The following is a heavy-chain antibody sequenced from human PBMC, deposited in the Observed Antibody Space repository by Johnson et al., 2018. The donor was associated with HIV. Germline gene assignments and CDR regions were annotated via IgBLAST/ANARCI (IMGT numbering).Heavy chain of an antibody. CDR3: AKESKWESRTPHAFDL. Sequence: EVQLVESGGGLVQPGGSLRLSCAASGFTFSRYWMSWVRQAPGKGLEWVANIKQDGSSKYYADSVKGRFTVSRDNSKNTLYLQMKSLRPEDTAVYYCAKESKWESRTPHAFDLWGQGTMVTVSS. V-gene: IGHV3-7*01. CDR2: IKQDGSSK. D-gene: IGHD1-26*01. J-gene: IGHJ3*01. CDR1: GFTFSRYW.